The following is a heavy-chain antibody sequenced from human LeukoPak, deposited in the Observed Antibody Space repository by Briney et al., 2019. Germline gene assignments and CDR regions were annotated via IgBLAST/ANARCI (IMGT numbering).Heavy chain of an antibody. Sequence: PGGSLRLSCVASGCTFSCSAMHGVRQASWRGLEWVGRSRSKANSYATAYAASVKGRFTISRDDSKNTTYLQMNSLKTEDTAVYYWTSYYDSSGYSYDAFDIWGQGTMVTVSS. D-gene: IGHD3-22*01. CDR3: TSYYDSSGYSYDAFDI. CDR1: GCTFSCSA. CDR2: SRSKANSYAT. J-gene: IGHJ3*02. V-gene: IGHV3-73*01.